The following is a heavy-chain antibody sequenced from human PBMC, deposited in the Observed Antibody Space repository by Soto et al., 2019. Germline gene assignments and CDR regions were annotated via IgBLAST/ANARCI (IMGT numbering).Heavy chain of an antibody. CDR3: ASAWSRGVFDH. J-gene: IGHJ4*02. CDR2: IYDSEST. D-gene: IGHD2-8*02. V-gene: IGHV4-59*01. Sequence: LSLTCTVSGDSISRYYWNFIRQPPGKGLEWIGYIYDSESTNYNPSLKSRVTISVGTSKNQFSLNLNSVTAADTAVYFCASAWSRGVFDHWGQGILVTVSS. CDR1: GDSISRYY.